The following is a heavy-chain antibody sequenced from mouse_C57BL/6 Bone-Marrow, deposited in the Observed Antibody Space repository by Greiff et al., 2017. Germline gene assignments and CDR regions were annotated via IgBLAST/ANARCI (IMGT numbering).Heavy chain of an antibody. Sequence: EVQLVESGGGLVKPGGSLKLSCAASGFTFSDYGMHWVRQAPGKGLEWVAYISSGSSTIYYADTVKGRFTISRDNAKNNLFLQKTSLSSVDTAMYYCARRCTVLDYWGTGTTLTVSS. CDR2: ISSGSSTI. V-gene: IGHV5-17*01. CDR3: ARRCTVLDY. CDR1: GFTFSDYG. D-gene: IGHD1-1*01. J-gene: IGHJ2*01.